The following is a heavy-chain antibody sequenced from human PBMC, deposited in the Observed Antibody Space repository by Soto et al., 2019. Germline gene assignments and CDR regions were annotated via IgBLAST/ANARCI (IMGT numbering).Heavy chain of an antibody. J-gene: IGHJ6*03. CDR1: GYTFTSYY. CDR2: INPSGGST. Sequence: ASVKVSCKASGYTFTSYYMHWVRQAPGQGLEWMGIINPSGGSTSYAQKFQGRVTMTRDTSTSTVYMELSSLRSEDTAVYYCARDLFDVLRYFGEGPERVEDYYYMDVWGKGTTVTVSS. CDR3: ARDLFDVLRYFGEGPERVEDYYYMDV. D-gene: IGHD3-9*01. V-gene: IGHV1-46*03.